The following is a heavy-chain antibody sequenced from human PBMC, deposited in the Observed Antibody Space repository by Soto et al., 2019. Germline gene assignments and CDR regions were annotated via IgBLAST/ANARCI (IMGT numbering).Heavy chain of an antibody. CDR1: GGSFSGYY. CDR2: INHSGST. Sequence: PSETLSLTCAVYGGSFSGYYWSWIRQPPGKGLEWIGEINHSGSTNYNPSLKSRVTISVDTSKNQFSLKLSSVTAADTAVYYCASPSTTVTNPPYGMDVWGQGTTVTVSS. J-gene: IGHJ6*02. V-gene: IGHV4-34*01. CDR3: ASPSTTVTNPPYGMDV. D-gene: IGHD4-4*01.